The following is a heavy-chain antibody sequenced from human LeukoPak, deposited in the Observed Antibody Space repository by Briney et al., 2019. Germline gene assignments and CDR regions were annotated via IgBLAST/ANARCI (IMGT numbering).Heavy chain of an antibody. V-gene: IGHV4-61*02. CDR1: GGSISRGFHY. CDR3: ASDHSWAPPFFY. CDR2: IYTTGST. D-gene: IGHD1-26*01. J-gene: IGHJ4*02. Sequence: PSETLSLTCTVSGGSISRGFHYWSWIRQPAGKGLEWVGRIYTTGSTNYNPSLKSRVTISIDTSKNQFSLKLSSVTAADTAVYYCASDHSWAPPFFYWGEGTLLTVSS.